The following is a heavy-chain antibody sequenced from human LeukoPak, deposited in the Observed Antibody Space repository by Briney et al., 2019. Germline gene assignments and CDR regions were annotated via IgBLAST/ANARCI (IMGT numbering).Heavy chain of an antibody. D-gene: IGHD3-22*01. Sequence: SETLSLTCTLSGDSITSSDHYWVWIRQSPGKGLEWIGSVSQSGNTYYRSSLKSRVTVSIDTSKNEFSLILTSVTAADTAVYYCARHWAHTDSSGYPDYWGQGTLVTVSS. V-gene: IGHV4-39*01. J-gene: IGHJ4*02. CDR1: GDSITSSDHY. CDR3: ARHWAHTDSSGYPDY. CDR2: VSQSGNT.